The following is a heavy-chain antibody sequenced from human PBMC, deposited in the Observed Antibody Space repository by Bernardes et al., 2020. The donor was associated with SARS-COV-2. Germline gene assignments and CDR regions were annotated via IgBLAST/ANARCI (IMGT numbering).Heavy chain of an antibody. D-gene: IGHD3-10*01. J-gene: IGHJ6*02. CDR2: ISYEGSNI. V-gene: IGHV3-30-3*01. Sequence: GGSLRLSCAVSGFTFSRYAMHWVRQAPGKGLEWVAFISYEGSNIFYADSAKGRFTISRDNSKNTLYLQMNSLRGEDTAVYYCAREVIWFYGMDVWGQGTTVTVSS. CDR3: AREVIWFYGMDV. CDR1: GFTFSRYA.